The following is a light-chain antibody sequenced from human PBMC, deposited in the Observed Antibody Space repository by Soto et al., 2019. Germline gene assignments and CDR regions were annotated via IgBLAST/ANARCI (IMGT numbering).Light chain of an antibody. Sequence: EIVLTQSPGTLSLSPGERATLSCRASQSFNSIYLAWYQQKPGQAPRLLIYGASSRATGIPDRFSGSGSGTDFTITIRRLEHEDFAVYYRHPYDSWTFAQGTKV. CDR3: HPYDSWT. V-gene: IGKV3-20*01. J-gene: IGKJ1*01. CDR1: QSFNSIY. CDR2: GAS.